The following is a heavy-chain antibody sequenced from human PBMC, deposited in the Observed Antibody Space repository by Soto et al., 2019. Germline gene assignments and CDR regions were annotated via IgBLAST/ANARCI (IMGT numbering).Heavy chain of an antibody. V-gene: IGHV5-51*01. CDR3: AIYIKYYDPTGPENYFFDD. CDR2: IYPGDSVV. CDR1: GYKFTTFW. D-gene: IGHD3-22*01. J-gene: IGHJ4*02. Sequence: GESLKISCKGSGYKFTTFWIGWVRQMPGKALKLMGIIYPGDSVVRYSPSFQGQVTISADRSINTAYLQWNSLRASDTAMYYCAIYIKYYDPTGPENYFFDDWGQGTLVTVSS.